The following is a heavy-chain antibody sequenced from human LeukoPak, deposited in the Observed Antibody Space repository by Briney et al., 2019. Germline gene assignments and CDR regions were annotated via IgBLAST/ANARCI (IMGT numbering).Heavy chain of an antibody. D-gene: IGHD6-13*01. J-gene: IGHJ3*02. CDR2: IWYDGSKQ. CDR1: GFTFSKNG. V-gene: IGHV3-33*01. Sequence: GGSLRLSCAASGFTFSKNGMHWVRQAPGKGLEWVALIWYDGSKQYYADSVKGRFTISRDSSTLFLQMNSLRAEDTAVYYCARDERYSSSWYNAFDIWGQGTMVTVSS. CDR3: ARDERYSSSWYNAFDI.